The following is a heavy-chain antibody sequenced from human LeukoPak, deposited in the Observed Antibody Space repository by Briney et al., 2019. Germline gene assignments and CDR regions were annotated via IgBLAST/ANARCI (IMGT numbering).Heavy chain of an antibody. CDR1: GVSITSSY. D-gene: IGHD2-15*01. Sequence: SSETVPLTCTVSGVSITSSYWRWFRQPPGGELDSIGYIYYSGTTKFKPSLQSRVTISVDTSKNQHSLKLSFVTAADTATYYCGGEPRLLDVWGKGITVTVSS. CDR3: GGEPRLLDV. V-gene: IGHV4-59*01. J-gene: IGHJ6*04. CDR2: IYYSGTT.